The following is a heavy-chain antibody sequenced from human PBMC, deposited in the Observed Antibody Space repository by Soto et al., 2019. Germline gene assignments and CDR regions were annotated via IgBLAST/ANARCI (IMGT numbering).Heavy chain of an antibody. D-gene: IGHD2-8*01. V-gene: IGHV1-18*04. CDR2: IGGYNGDS. Sequence: QPQLVQSGAEVRKPGASVNVSCKASGYTFTTYGISWVRQAPGQGLEWMGWIGGYNGDSYNAQKFQGRLTMTRDTSTKTAYMELRSLRSDDTAVYYCARVGNNGWPLEYDYGGQGTLVTVSS. CDR1: GYTFTTYG. J-gene: IGHJ4*02. CDR3: ARVGNNGWPLEYDY.